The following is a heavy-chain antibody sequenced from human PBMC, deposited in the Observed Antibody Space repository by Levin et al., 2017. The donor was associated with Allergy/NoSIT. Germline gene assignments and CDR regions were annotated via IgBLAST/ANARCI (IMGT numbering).Heavy chain of an antibody. D-gene: IGHD5-18*01. CDR1: GFTLGDYT. CDR3: SRGPTAVSGPDF. Sequence: GESLKISCSASGFTLGDYTMTWFRQAPGKGLEWVSFIRDKAYGEATEYDASVKGRFTISRDDSKSIVYLQMNRLKIEDTAVYYCSRGPTAVSGPDFWGQGTLVTVSS. J-gene: IGHJ4*02. CDR2: IRDKAYGEAT. V-gene: IGHV3-49*03.